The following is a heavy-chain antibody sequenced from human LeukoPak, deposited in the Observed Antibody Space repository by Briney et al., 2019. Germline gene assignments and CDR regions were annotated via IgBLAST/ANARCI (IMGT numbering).Heavy chain of an antibody. CDR2: ISSSGSTI. CDR1: GFTFSDYY. J-gene: IGHJ5*02. Sequence: NTGGSLRLSCAASGFTFSDYYMSWIRQAPGKGLEWVSYISSSGSTIYYADSVKGRFTISRDNAKNSLYLQMNSLRAEDTAVYYCARDEGSYGSGSPPGDRWGQGTLVTVSS. D-gene: IGHD3-10*01. CDR3: ARDEGSYGSGSPPGDR. V-gene: IGHV3-11*01.